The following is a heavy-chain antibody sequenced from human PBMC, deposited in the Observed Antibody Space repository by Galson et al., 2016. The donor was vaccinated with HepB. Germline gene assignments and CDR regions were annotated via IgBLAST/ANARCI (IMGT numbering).Heavy chain of an antibody. D-gene: IGHD4-23*01. CDR1: GFTFSSYA. J-gene: IGHJ4*02. V-gene: IGHV3-23*01. Sequence: SLRLSCAASGFTFSSYAMSWVRQAPGKGLEWVSTISDSGGSTYSADSVKGRFTISRGNSKNTLYLQMKSLRDEDTAVYYCARGYGGNSLDFWGQGTLVPSPQ. CDR2: ISDSGGST. CDR3: ARGYGGNSLDF.